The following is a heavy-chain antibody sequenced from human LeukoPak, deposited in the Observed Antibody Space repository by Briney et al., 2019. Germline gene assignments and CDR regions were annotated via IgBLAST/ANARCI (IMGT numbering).Heavy chain of an antibody. CDR1: GFTFSSYA. CDR2: ISGSGGST. D-gene: IGHD3-10*01. CDR3: ARDRYGSGSYLDY. Sequence: GGSLRLSCAASGFTFSSYAMSWVRQAPGKGLEWVSAISGSGGSTYYADSVKGRFTISRDNAKNSLYLQMNSLRAEDTAVYYCARDRYGSGSYLDYWGQGTLVTVSS. J-gene: IGHJ4*02. V-gene: IGHV3-23*01.